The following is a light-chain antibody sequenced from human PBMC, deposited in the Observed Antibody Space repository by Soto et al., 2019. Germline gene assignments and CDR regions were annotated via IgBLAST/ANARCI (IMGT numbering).Light chain of an antibody. CDR1: SSDIGAYKF. CDR3: SLYAGSNNVV. Sequence: QSAVTQPPSASGSPGQSVAMSCTGTSSDIGAYKFVSWYQQHPGKAPKLIIYEVSIRPSGVPDRFSGSKSGNTASLTVSGLLAEDEADYYCSLYAGSNNVVFGGGTKLTVL. V-gene: IGLV2-8*01. CDR2: EVS. J-gene: IGLJ2*01.